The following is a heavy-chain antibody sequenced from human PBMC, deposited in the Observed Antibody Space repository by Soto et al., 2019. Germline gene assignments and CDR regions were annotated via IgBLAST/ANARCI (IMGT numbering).Heavy chain of an antibody. V-gene: IGHV3-23*01. CDR1: GFTFSSYA. CDR2: ISGSDGST. CDR3: ARFPPLDTNDY. J-gene: IGHJ4*02. D-gene: IGHD2-21*01. Sequence: EVQLLESGGDLVQPGGSLRLSCAASGFTFSSYAMSWVRQAPGKGLEWVSAISGSDGSTYYADSVKGRFTISRDNSQNTLYLQMNSLRAEDTAVYYCARFPPLDTNDYWGQGTLVTVSS.